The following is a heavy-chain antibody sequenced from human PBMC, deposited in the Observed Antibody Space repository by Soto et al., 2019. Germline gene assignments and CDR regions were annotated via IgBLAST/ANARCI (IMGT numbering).Heavy chain of an antibody. CDR1: GGSISSYY. CDR3: ASTTYYYDSSGYSTFDY. J-gene: IGHJ4*02. Sequence: SETLSLTCTVSGGSISSYYWIWIRQPAGKGLEWIGRIYTSGSTNYNPSLKSRVTMSVDTSKNQFSLKLSSVTAADTAVYYCASTTYYYDSSGYSTFDYWGQGTLVTVSS. D-gene: IGHD3-22*01. CDR2: IYTSGST. V-gene: IGHV4-4*07.